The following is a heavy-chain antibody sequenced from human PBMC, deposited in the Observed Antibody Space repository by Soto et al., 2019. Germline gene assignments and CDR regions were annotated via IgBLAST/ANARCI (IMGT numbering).Heavy chain of an antibody. CDR1: GFTFSSYA. CDR3: AKGVLTMIVVVSTFEPPE. D-gene: IGHD3-22*01. V-gene: IGHV3-23*01. Sequence: EVQLLESGGGLVQPGGSLRLSCAASGFTFSSYAMSWVRQAPGKGLEWVSASSGSGGSTYYADSVKGRFTISRDNSKNTLYLQMNSLRAEDTAVYYCAKGVLTMIVVVSTFEPPEWGQGTLVTVSS. J-gene: IGHJ4*02. CDR2: SSGSGGST.